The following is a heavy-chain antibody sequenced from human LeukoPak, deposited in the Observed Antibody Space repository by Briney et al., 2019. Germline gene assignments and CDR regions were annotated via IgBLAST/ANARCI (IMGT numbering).Heavy chain of an antibody. J-gene: IGHJ4*02. CDR2: FSGSSGST. V-gene: IGHV3-23*01. Sequence: GGSLRLSCAASGFTFSDYYMSWIRQAPGKGLEWVSTFSGSSGSTYYADSVKGRFSISRDNSKNTLYLQMNSLRAEDTAAYYCARSGLNRFDYWGQGTLVTVSS. CDR1: GFTFSDYY. D-gene: IGHD2-15*01. CDR3: ARSGLNRFDY.